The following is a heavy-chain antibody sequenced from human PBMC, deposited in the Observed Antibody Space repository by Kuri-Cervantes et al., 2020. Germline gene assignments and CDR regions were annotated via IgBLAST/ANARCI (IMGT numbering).Heavy chain of an antibody. CDR1: GFTFSTYW. CDR2: IKEDGSVK. V-gene: IGHV3-7*03. Sequence: GGSLRLSCSASGFTFSTYWMDWVRQAPGKGLQWVASIKEDGSVKDYVDSVKGRFTISRDNAKNSLYLQMNSLRAEDTALYYCAKSSAKTVAAASSGPDYYYYYYYMDVWGKGTTVTVSS. CDR3: AKSSAKTVAAASSGPDYYYYYYYMDV. D-gene: IGHD6-13*01. J-gene: IGHJ6*03.